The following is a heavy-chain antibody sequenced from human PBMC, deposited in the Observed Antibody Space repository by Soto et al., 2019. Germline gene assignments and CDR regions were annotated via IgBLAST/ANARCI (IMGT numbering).Heavy chain of an antibody. J-gene: IGHJ3*02. Sequence: EVQLLESGGGLVQPGGSLRLSCAASGFTFSSYAMSWVRQAPGKGLEWVSAISGSGGSTYYADSVKGRFTISRDNYKNTLYLQMNSLRAEDTAVYYCAKLGGWFDAFDIWGQGTMVTVSS. D-gene: IGHD2-15*01. V-gene: IGHV3-23*01. CDR3: AKLGGWFDAFDI. CDR2: ISGSGGST. CDR1: GFTFSSYA.